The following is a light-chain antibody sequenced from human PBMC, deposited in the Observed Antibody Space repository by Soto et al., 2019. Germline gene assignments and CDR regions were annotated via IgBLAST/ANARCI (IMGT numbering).Light chain of an antibody. V-gene: IGLV2-8*01. CDR2: EVS. Sequence: QSALTQPASVSGSPGQSITISCTGTSSDVGGYNYGSWYQQHPGKAPKLMIYEVSKRPSGVPDRFSGSKSGNTASLTVSGLQAEDEADYYCNSYAGSNNWVFGGGSQLTVL. CDR1: SSDVGGYNY. J-gene: IGLJ7*01. CDR3: NSYAGSNNWV.